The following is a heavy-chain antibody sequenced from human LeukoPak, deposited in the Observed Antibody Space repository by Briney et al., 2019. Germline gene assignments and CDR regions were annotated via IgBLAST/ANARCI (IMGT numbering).Heavy chain of an antibody. V-gene: IGHV1-2*02. D-gene: IGHD5-24*01. CDR1: GYSFIAYY. CDR2: INPKTGDT. J-gene: IGHJ4*02. Sequence: GASVKVSCKTSGYSFIAYYIHWVRQAPGQGLEWMGWINPKTGDTRYAQKLRGRVTMTRDTSVSTVYMDLSGLRSDDAAVHFCARDGYRNELDHWGRGTRVTVSS. CDR3: ARDGYRNELDH.